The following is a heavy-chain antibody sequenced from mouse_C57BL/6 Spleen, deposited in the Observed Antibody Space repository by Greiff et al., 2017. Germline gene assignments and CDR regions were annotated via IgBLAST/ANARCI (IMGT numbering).Heavy chain of an antibody. D-gene: IGHD1-1*01. CDR1: GFTFSSYG. CDR3: ARPGVEPFYEMGY. J-gene: IGHJ4*01. Sequence: EVMLVESGGDLVKPGGSLKLSCAASGFTFSSYGMSWVRQTPDKRLEWVATISSGGGYTYYPDSGKGRFTISRDNAKNTRYLQMSSLKSEDPAMYYCARPGVEPFYEMGYWGQGTSGTVSS. CDR2: ISSGGGYT. V-gene: IGHV5-6*01.